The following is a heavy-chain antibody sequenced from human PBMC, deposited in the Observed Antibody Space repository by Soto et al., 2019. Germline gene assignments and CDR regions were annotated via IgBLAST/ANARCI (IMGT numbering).Heavy chain of an antibody. Sequence: QVQLQESGPGLVKPSETLSLTCIVSGGSISNYYWSWIRQPPGKGLEWIGYNYYSGSTHYNPSLTSRGTRSVDTAKNQFSLNLSSVTSADTAVYYCARHRYSYGVYYFDYWGQGTLVTVSS. D-gene: IGHD5-18*01. CDR3: ARHRYSYGVYYFDY. J-gene: IGHJ4*02. CDR2: NYYSGST. V-gene: IGHV4-59*08. CDR1: GGSISNYY.